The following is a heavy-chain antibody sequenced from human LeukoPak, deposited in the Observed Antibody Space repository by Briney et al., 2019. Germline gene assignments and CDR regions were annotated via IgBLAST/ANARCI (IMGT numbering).Heavy chain of an antibody. D-gene: IGHD3-16*02. V-gene: IGHV3-30*18. Sequence: GRSLRLSCAASGFTFSSYGMHWVRQAPGKGLEWVAVISYDGSNKYYADSVKGRFTISRDNSKNTLYLQMNGLRAEDTAVYYCAKDGVWGSYRRTRYYFDYWGQGTLVTVSS. CDR3: AKDGVWGSYRRTRYYFDY. CDR2: ISYDGSNK. CDR1: GFTFSSYG. J-gene: IGHJ4*02.